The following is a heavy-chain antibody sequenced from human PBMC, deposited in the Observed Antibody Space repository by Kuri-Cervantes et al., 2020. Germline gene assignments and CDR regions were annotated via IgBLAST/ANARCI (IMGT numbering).Heavy chain of an antibody. J-gene: IGHJ6*02. D-gene: IGHD1-26*01. V-gene: IGHV3-21*04. CDR2: ISSSSSYI. CDR1: GFTFSSYS. Sequence: GGSLRLSCAASGFTFSSYSMNWVRQAPGKGLEWVSSISSSSSYIYYADSVKGRFTISRDNAKNSLYLQMNSLRAEDTALYYCAKDGGSSLPDYYGMDVWGQGTTVTVSS. CDR3: AKDGGSSLPDYYGMDV.